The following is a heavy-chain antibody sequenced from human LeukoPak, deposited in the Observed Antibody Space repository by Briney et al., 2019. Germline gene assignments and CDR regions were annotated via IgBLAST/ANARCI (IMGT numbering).Heavy chain of an antibody. Sequence: SGGSLRLSCAASGFTFSSYGMHWVRQAPGKGLEWVAFIRYDGSNKYYADSVKGRFTISRDNSKNTLYLQMNSLRAEDTAVYYCANQYSSSWYVNMYRGQGTLVTVSS. CDR1: GFTFSSYG. CDR3: ANQYSSSWYVNMY. CDR2: IRYDGSNK. V-gene: IGHV3-30*02. J-gene: IGHJ4*02. D-gene: IGHD6-13*01.